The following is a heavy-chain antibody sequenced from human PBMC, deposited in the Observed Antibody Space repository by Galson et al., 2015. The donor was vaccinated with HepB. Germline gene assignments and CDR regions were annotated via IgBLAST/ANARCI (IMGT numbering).Heavy chain of an antibody. Sequence: SVKVSCKVSGYTLTELSMHWVRQAPGKGLEWVGGFDPEDGETIYAQKFQGRVTMTEDTSTDTAYMELSSLRSEDTAVYYCATSDGGSYYFDYWGQGTLVTVSS. CDR2: FDPEDGET. CDR3: ATSDGGSYYFDY. CDR1: GYTLTELS. D-gene: IGHD1-26*01. J-gene: IGHJ4*02. V-gene: IGHV1-24*01.